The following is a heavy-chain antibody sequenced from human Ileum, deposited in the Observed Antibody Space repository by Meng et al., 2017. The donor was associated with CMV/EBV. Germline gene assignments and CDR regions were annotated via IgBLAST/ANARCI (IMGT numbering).Heavy chain of an antibody. CDR3: ASEDCNAGICYPFDY. CDR1: GFTFSRFW. D-gene: IGHD2-15*01. J-gene: IGHJ4*02. CDR2: IKEDGSDK. Sequence: GESLKISCAASGFTFSRFWMNWVRQVPGKGLEWVASIKEDGSDKYYVDSVKGRFTISRDNTKNSLYLQMDNLRAADTAVYYCASEDCNAGICYPFDYWGQGTLVTVSS. V-gene: IGHV3-7*01.